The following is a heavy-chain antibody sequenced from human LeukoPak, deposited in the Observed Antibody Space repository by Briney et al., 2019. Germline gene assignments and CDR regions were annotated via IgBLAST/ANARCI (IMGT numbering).Heavy chain of an antibody. Sequence: SETLSLTCTVSGGSISSGSYYWSWIRQPAGKGLEWIGRIYTSGSTNYNPSLKSRVTISVDTSKNQFSLKLSSVTAADTAVYYCARDDSHWGQGTLVTVSS. CDR3: ARDDSH. J-gene: IGHJ4*02. D-gene: IGHD2-21*02. CDR1: GGSISSGSYY. V-gene: IGHV4-61*02. CDR2: IYTSGST.